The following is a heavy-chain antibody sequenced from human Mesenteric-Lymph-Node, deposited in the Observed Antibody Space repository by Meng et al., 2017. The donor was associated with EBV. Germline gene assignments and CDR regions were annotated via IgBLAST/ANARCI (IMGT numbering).Heavy chain of an antibody. D-gene: IGHD4-11*01. CDR1: GFSLSTSGVG. CDR3: AHRRGAYSNFNWFDP. V-gene: IGHV2-5*02. Sequence: QITLKESGPTLVKPTXTLTLTGPFSGFSLSTSGVGVGWIRQPPGKALEWLALIYWDDDKSYSPSLKNRLTITKDTSKNQVVLTMTNMDPVDTATYYCAHRRGAYSNFNWFDPWGQGTLVTVSS. J-gene: IGHJ5*02. CDR2: IYWDDDK.